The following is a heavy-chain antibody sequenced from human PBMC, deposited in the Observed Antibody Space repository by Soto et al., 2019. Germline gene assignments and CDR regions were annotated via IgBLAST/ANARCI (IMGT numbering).Heavy chain of an antibody. CDR1: GFTFTSSA. D-gene: IGHD3-3*01. CDR3: AGVFGSIQGYFDY. CDR2: IVVGSRQT. J-gene: IGHJ4*02. V-gene: IGHV1-58*01. Sequence: GASVKVSCKASGFTFTSSAEQWVRKARGQRLVWVVCIVVGSRQTNYAQKFQERVTITRDMSTSTAYMELSSMRSEDTAVYYCAGVFGSIQGYFDYWGQGTLVTVSS.